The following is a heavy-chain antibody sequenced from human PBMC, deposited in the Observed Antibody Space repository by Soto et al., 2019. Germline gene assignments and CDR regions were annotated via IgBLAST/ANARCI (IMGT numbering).Heavy chain of an antibody. D-gene: IGHD5-18*01. V-gene: IGHV4-61*01. CDR3: ARDIRGYSRAFDY. CDR1: ADSVSSDYYC. CDR2: ICSGGST. Sequence: NPSETLSLTCTVSADSVSSDYYCWTWIRQPPGKGLEWIGYICSGGSTNYNPSPKSRVTISLDTSRNQFSLKLTSVTAADTAVYYCARDIRGYSRAFDYWGQGMLVTVSS. J-gene: IGHJ4*02.